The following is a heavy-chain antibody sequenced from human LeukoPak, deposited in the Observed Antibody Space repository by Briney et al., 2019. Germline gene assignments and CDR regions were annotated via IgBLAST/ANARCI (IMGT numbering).Heavy chain of an antibody. D-gene: IGHD3-22*01. Sequence: SVKVSCKASGGTFSSYAISWVRQAPGQGLEWMGGIIPIFGTANYAQKFQGRVMITADESTSTAYMELSSLRSEDTAVYYCARSYYDSSGYTGPYYYYGMDVWGQGTTVTVSS. CDR2: IIPIFGTA. J-gene: IGHJ6*02. CDR1: GGTFSSYA. V-gene: IGHV1-69*13. CDR3: ARSYYDSSGYTGPYYYYGMDV.